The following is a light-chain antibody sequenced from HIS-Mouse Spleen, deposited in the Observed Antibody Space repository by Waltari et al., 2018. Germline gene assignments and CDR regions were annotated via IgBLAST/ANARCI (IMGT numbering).Light chain of an antibody. CDR2: KAS. CDR3: QQYNSYLL. CDR1: QSISSW. J-gene: IGKJ1*01. V-gene: IGKV1-5*03. Sequence: DIQMTQSPSTLSASVGDRVTITCRASQSISSWLAWYQQKPGKAPKLLIYKASSLKSGVPSRFSGSGTGTEFTLTISSLQPDDFATYYCQQYNSYLLFGQGTKVEIK.